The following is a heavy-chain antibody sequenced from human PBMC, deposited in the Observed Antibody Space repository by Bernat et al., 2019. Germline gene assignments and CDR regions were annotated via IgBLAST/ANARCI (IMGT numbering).Heavy chain of an antibody. CDR3: ATYDSSGPGAFDI. CDR1: GFTVSSNY. D-gene: IGHD3-22*01. CDR2: IYSGSST. V-gene: IGHV3-66*01. Sequence: EVQLVESGGGLVQPGGSLRLSCAASGFTVSSNYMSWVRQAPGKGLEWVSVIYSGSSTYYADSVKGRFTISRDNSKNTLYLQMNSLRAEDTAVYYCATYDSSGPGAFDIWGQGTMVTVSS. J-gene: IGHJ3*02.